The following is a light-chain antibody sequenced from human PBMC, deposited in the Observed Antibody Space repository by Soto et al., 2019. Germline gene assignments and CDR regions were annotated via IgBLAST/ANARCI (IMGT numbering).Light chain of an antibody. V-gene: IGKV1-39*01. CDR2: SVS. J-gene: IGKJ1*01. CDR3: QQSYDSPQS. Sequence: DIQMTQSPSSLSASVGDRVIITCRASQSISTFLNWYQQKQGRAPKLLIYSVSKLQSGVPARFSGSGSGTDFTLTISSLQPYDYATYYCQQSYDSPQSFGQGTKVDIK. CDR1: QSISTF.